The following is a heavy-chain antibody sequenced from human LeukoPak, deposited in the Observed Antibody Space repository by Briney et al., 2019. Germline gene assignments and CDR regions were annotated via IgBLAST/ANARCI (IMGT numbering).Heavy chain of an antibody. D-gene: IGHD3-3*02. Sequence: SETLSLTCAVYGGSFSGYYWSWIRQPPGKGLEWIGEINHSGSTNYNPSLKSRVTISVDTSKNQFSLKLSSVTAADTAVYYCARGRAFFDWGQGTLVTVSS. CDR2: INHSGST. J-gene: IGHJ4*02. CDR1: GGSFSGYY. CDR3: ARGRAFFD. V-gene: IGHV4-34*01.